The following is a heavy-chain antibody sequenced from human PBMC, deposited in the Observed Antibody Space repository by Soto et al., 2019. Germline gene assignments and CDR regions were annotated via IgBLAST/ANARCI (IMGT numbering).Heavy chain of an antibody. Sequence: SETLSLTCAVYGGSFSGYYWSWIRQPPGKGLEWIGEINHSGSTNYNPSLKSRVTISVDTSKNQFSLKLSSVTAADTAVYYCATLGAYGLGTGWGQGTLVTVSS. D-gene: IGHD3-10*01. V-gene: IGHV4-34*01. CDR2: INHSGST. J-gene: IGHJ4*02. CDR1: GGSFSGYY. CDR3: ATLGAYGLGTG.